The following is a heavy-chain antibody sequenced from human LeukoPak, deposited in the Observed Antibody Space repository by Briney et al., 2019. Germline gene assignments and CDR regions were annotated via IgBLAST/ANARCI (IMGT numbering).Heavy chain of an antibody. J-gene: IGHJ6*03. CDR2: IRSKAYGGTT. V-gene: IGHV3-49*04. Sequence: GGFLRLSCTASGFTFGDYAMSWVRQALGKGLEWVGFIRSKAYGGTTEYAASVKGRFTISRDDSKSIAYLQMNSLKTEDTAVYYCTRDPTWEPLQGRAYYYYYMDVWGKGTTVTVSS. CDR1: GFTFGDYA. CDR3: TRDPTWEPLQGRAYYYYYMDV. D-gene: IGHD2-15*01.